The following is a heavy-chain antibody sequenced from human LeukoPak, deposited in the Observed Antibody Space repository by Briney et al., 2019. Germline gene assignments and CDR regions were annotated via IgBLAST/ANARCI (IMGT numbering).Heavy chain of an antibody. CDR3: ARDGAAAAGRYFDY. J-gene: IGHJ4*02. Sequence: GGSLRLSCAASGFTFSGYSMNWVRPAPGKGLEWVSSISTTSAYIYYADSVKGRLTTSRDNAKSSLYLEMNSLRAEDTAVYYCARDGAAAAGRYFDYWGQGSLVTVSS. CDR2: ISTTSAYI. V-gene: IGHV3-21*01. CDR1: GFTFSGYS. D-gene: IGHD6-13*01.